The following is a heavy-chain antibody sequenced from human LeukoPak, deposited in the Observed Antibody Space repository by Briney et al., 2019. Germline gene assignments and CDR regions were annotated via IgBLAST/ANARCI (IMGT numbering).Heavy chain of an antibody. Sequence: GGSLRLSCAASGFTFSSYGMHWVRQAPGKGLEWVSYISSSSSTIYYADSVKGRFTISRDNAKNSLYLQMNSLRAEDTAVYYCGNYYDSSGYYVWGQGTLVTVSS. CDR2: ISSSSSTI. V-gene: IGHV3-48*04. CDR3: GNYYDSSGYYV. J-gene: IGHJ4*02. CDR1: GFTFSSYG. D-gene: IGHD3-22*01.